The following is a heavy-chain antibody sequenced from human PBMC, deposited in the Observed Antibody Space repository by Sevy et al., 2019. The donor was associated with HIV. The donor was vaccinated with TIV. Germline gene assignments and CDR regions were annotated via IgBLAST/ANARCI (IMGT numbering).Heavy chain of an antibody. CDR1: GGSISSYY. J-gene: IGHJ6*02. Sequence: SETLSLTCTVSGGSISSYYWSWIRQPPGKGLEWIGYIYYSGSTNYNPSLKSRVTISVDTSKNQFSLKLSTVTAADTAVYYCARDSIIMADDFWSGYYLRGWGYYYGMDVWGQGTTVTVSS. CDR2: IYYSGST. D-gene: IGHD3-3*01. CDR3: ARDSIIMADDFWSGYYLRGWGYYYGMDV. V-gene: IGHV4-59*01.